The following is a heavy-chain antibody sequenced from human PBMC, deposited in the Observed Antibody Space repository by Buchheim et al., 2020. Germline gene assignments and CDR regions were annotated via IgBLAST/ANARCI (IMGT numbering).Heavy chain of an antibody. D-gene: IGHD6-13*01. CDR3: ARDLAPKSIAAAGRGGQGPFDP. CDR1: GGSISSSNW. J-gene: IGHJ5*02. V-gene: IGHV4-4*02. Sequence: QVQLQESGPGLVKPSGTLSLTCAVSGGSISSSNWWSWVRQPPGKGLEWIGEIYHSGSTNYNPSLKSRVTISVDKSKNQFSLKLSSVTAADTAVYYCARDLAPKSIAAAGRGGQGPFDPWGQGTL. CDR2: IYHSGST.